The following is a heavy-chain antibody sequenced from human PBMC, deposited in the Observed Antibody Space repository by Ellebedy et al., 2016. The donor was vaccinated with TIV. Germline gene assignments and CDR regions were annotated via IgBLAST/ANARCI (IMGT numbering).Heavy chain of an antibody. CDR3: ASTHSIAAADPYYYYGMDV. D-gene: IGHD6-13*01. Sequence: GESLKISXKGSGYSFTSYWIGWVRQMPGKGLEWMGIIYPGDSDTRYSPSFQGQVTISADKSISTAYLQWSSLKASDTAMYYCASTHSIAAADPYYYYGMDVWGQGTTVTVSS. CDR2: IYPGDSDT. V-gene: IGHV5-51*01. CDR1: GYSFTSYW. J-gene: IGHJ6*02.